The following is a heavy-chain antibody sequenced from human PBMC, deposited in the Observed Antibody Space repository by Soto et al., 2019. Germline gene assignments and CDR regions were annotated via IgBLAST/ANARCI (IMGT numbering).Heavy chain of an antibody. CDR3: AREHTMIVSGYFDY. CDR2: IWYDGSNK. V-gene: IGHV3-33*01. CDR1: GFTFSSYG. D-gene: IGHD3-22*01. J-gene: IGHJ4*02. Sequence: QVQLVESGGGVVQPGRSLRLSCAASGFTFSSYGMHWVRQAPGKGLEWVAVIWYDGSNKYYADSVKGRFTISRDNSKNTLYLQMNSLRAEDTAVYYCAREHTMIVSGYFDYWGQGTLVTVSS.